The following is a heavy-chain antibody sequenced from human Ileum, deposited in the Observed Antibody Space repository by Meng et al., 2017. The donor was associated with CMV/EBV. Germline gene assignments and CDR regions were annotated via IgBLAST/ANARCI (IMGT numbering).Heavy chain of an antibody. V-gene: IGHV1-2*02. CDR2: INPRTGDS. Sequence: ASVKVSCKASGYTFIAYHIHWVRQAPGQGPEWMGWINPRTGDSGYAQKFQGRVTMTSDTSLSTAYVELNSLRSDDTAVYYCARPWFGSSWEPSDYWGQGTLVTVSS. CDR3: ARPWFGSSWEPSDY. D-gene: IGHD6-13*01. J-gene: IGHJ4*02. CDR1: GYTFIAYH.